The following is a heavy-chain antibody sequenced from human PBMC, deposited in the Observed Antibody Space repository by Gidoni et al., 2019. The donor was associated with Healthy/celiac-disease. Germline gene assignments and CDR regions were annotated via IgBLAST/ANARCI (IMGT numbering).Heavy chain of an antibody. J-gene: IGHJ5*02. V-gene: IGHV2-5*02. CDR2: IDWDDDK. CDR3: AHRRVVRGPRGVFVWFDP. CDR1: GFSLSTSGVG. D-gene: IGHD3-10*01. Sequence: QITLKESGPTLVKPTQTLTLTCTFSGFSLSTSGVGVGWIRQPPGKALAWLALIDWDDDKRYSPSLKSRLTIIKDTSKNQVVLTMTNMDPVDTATYYCAHRRVVRGPRGVFVWFDPWGQGTLVTVSS.